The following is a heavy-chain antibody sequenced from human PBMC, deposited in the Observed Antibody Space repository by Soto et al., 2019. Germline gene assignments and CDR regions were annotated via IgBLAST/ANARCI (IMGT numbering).Heavy chain of an antibody. D-gene: IGHD1-26*01. V-gene: IGHV3-23*01. Sequence: EVQVLDSGGGLVQPGGSLRLSCAASGFTFSSYTMTWVRQAPGKGLEWVSAITSSGGSTYYADSVKGRFTISRDNSKNTLYLQRNSLRADDTALYYCAKGWGDYWGQGTLVTVSS. J-gene: IGHJ4*02. CDR2: ITSSGGST. CDR3: AKGWGDY. CDR1: GFTFSSYT.